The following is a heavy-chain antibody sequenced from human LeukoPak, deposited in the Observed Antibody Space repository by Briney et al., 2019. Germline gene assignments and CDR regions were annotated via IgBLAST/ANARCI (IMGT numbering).Heavy chain of an antibody. CDR2: ISSSSSYI. Sequence: GGSLRLSCAASGFTFSNYDMHWVRQAPGKGLEWVSAISSSSSYIYYADSIKGRFTISRDNAENSLYLQMNSLRAVDTAVYFRARGEEKATITALDSWGQGTLVTVSS. CDR3: ARGEEKATITALDS. D-gene: IGHD5-24*01. J-gene: IGHJ4*02. CDR1: GFTFSNYD. V-gene: IGHV3-21*01.